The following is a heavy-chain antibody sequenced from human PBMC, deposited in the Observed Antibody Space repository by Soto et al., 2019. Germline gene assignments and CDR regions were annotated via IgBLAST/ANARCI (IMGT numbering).Heavy chain of an antibody. V-gene: IGHV3-21*01. Sequence: GGPLRLSCTASGFNFNSYTINWVRQAPGKRLEWLSSISSSGYIFSTGSVRGRFTISRDNAKNSVYLQINSLRAEDTAVYFCARDCSGGSCYPGMDVWGQGTTGTGSS. CDR2: ISSSGYI. J-gene: IGHJ6*02. D-gene: IGHD2-15*01. CDR1: GFNFNSYT. CDR3: ARDCSGGSCYPGMDV.